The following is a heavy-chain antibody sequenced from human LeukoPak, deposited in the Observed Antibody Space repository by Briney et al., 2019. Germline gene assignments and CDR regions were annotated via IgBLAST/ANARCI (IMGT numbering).Heavy chain of an antibody. V-gene: IGHV3-23*01. CDR1: GLTFSSYS. D-gene: IGHD3-9*01. J-gene: IGHJ4*02. CDR3: ARGILTGYSVFEY. CDR2: ISASGSST. Sequence: PGGSLRLSCAASGLTFSSYSMSWVRQAPRKGLYWVSGISASGSSTYYADSVKGRFTISRDNAKNALYLQMNSLRAEDTAVYYCARGILTGYSVFEYWGQGTLVTVSS.